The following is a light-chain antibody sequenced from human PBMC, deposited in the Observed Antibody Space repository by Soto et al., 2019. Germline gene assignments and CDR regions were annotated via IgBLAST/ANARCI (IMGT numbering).Light chain of an antibody. CDR1: QTITTW. CDR2: DAS. CDR3: QQYTNTNNPWM. V-gene: IGKV1-5*01. J-gene: IGKJ1*01. Sequence: DIRVTQSPATLSASVGDRVTITCRASQTITTWMAWYQPKPGKAPKLLVYDASTLQSGVATRFSGSGSGTEFTPIISGLQPEDSATYYCQQYTNTNNPWMFGQGTKVDIK.